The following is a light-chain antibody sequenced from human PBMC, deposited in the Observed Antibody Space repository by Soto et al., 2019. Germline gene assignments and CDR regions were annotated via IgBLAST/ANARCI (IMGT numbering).Light chain of an antibody. CDR2: GAS. Sequence: EIVLTQSPGTLSLSPGERATLSCRASQTVSISSIAWYQQKPGQAPRLLFYGASNRATAIPDRFSGSGFGTDFTLTITRLEPEDFAVYYCQQYGDSPQTFGPGTKVDIK. CDR1: QTVSISS. CDR3: QQYGDSPQT. J-gene: IGKJ1*01. V-gene: IGKV3-20*01.